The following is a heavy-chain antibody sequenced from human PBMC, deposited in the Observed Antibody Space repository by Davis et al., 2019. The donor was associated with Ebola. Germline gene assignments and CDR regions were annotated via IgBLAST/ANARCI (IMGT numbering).Heavy chain of an antibody. V-gene: IGHV3-43*02. Sequence: PGGSLRLSCAASGFNFEDFAMHWVRQAPGKGLEWVSLINADGSRGYYADSVKGRFTISRDDAKNTLFLQMNSLRAEDTAVYHCMSLSGASWGPGTLVTVSS. D-gene: IGHD3-16*01. CDR1: GFNFEDFA. CDR3: MSLSGAS. CDR2: INADGSRG. J-gene: IGHJ5*02.